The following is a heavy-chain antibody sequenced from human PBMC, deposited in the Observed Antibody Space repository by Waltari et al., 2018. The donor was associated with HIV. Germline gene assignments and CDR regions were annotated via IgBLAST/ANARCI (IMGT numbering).Heavy chain of an antibody. CDR1: GGSIQSSSYY. J-gene: IGHJ4*02. Sequence: QLQLQESGPGLVKPSETLSLTCSVSGGSIQSSSYYWGWVRQPPGKGLEWGGGMFYGGTTYYNPSLKSRVTISVEASKNQFSLRRTSVTAADTTVYYCARHGRMGGGTHRRYVDYWGQGTLVTVSS. V-gene: IGHV4-39*01. CDR2: MFYGGTT. CDR3: ARHGRMGGGTHRRYVDY. D-gene: IGHD3-16*01.